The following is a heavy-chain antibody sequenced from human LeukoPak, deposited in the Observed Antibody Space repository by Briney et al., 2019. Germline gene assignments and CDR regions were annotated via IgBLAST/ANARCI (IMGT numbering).Heavy chain of an antibody. Sequence: ASVKVSCKASGYIFTSHDINLVRQATGQGLQWMGWMNPNSGNTGYAQKFQGRGTMTRNSAKSKAYMELSSLRSEDTAVYYRARARRRGTMIVVLRLDYWGQGTLVTVSS. J-gene: IGHJ4*02. D-gene: IGHD3-22*01. CDR1: GYIFTSHD. CDR3: ARARRRGTMIVVLRLDY. V-gene: IGHV1-8*01. CDR2: MNPNSGNT.